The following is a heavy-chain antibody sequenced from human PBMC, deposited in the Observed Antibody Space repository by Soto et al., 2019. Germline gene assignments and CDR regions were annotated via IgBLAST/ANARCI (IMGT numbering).Heavy chain of an antibody. D-gene: IGHD3-22*01. Sequence: SDTLSLTCAVYGGSFSGYYWSWIRQPPGKGLEWIGEINHSGSTNYNPSLKSRVTISVDTSKNQFSLKLSSVTAADTAVYYCARGRYYYDSSGYDYWGQGTLVTVSS. V-gene: IGHV4-34*01. CDR1: GGSFSGYY. CDR2: INHSGST. J-gene: IGHJ4*02. CDR3: ARGRYYYDSSGYDY.